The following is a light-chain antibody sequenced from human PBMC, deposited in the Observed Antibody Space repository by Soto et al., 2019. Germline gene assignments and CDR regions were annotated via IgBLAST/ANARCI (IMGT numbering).Light chain of an antibody. CDR1: QSFSGKY. V-gene: IGKV3-20*01. CDR3: QQYGSSPGIT. J-gene: IGKJ5*01. CDR2: GSY. Sequence: IVLTQSPGTLSLSPWERVTLSCRASQSFSGKYLTWYQHKPGQAPRLLIYGSYHRATGIPDRFSGSGSGTDFSLTITRLEPEDFAVYYCQQYGSSPGITFGQGTRLEIK.